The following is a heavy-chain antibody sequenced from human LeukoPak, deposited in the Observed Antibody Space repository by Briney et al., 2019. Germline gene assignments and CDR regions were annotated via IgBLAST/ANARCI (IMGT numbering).Heavy chain of an antibody. Sequence: ASVKVSCKASGYTFTGYYMHWVRQAPGQGLEWMGWINPNSGGTNYAQKFQGRVTMTRDTSISTAYMELSSLRSEDTAVYYCARAGGGWYSFDYWGQGTLVTVSS. J-gene: IGHJ4*02. CDR1: GYTFTGYY. V-gene: IGHV1-2*02. CDR2: INPNSGGT. CDR3: ARAGGGWYSFDY. D-gene: IGHD6-19*01.